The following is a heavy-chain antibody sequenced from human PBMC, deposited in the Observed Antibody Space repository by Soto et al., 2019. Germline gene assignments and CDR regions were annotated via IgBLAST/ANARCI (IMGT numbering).Heavy chain of an antibody. V-gene: IGHV4-31*03. D-gene: IGHD5-12*01. Sequence: PSETLSLTCTVSGGSISSGGYYWSWIRQHPGKGLEWIGYIYYSGSTYYTPSLKSRVTISVDTSKNQFSLKLSSVTAADTAVYFCARVKATLYRHYYFDYWGHGTQVTVYS. CDR3: ARVKATLYRHYYFDY. CDR1: GGSISSGGYY. CDR2: IYYSGST. J-gene: IGHJ4*01.